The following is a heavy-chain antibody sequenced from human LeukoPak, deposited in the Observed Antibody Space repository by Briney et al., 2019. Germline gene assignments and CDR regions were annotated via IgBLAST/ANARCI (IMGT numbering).Heavy chain of an antibody. CDR3: ATYYDFWSPNSMGP. CDR2: ISSSSNYI. Sequence: PGGSLRLSCAASGFTFSSYSMNWVRQAPGKGLEWVSSISSSSNYIFNADSVKGRFTISRDNAKNSLYLQMNYLRAEDTAVYYCATYYDFWSPNSMGPWGQGTLVTVSS. CDR1: GFTFSSYS. D-gene: IGHD3-3*01. J-gene: IGHJ5*02. V-gene: IGHV3-21*01.